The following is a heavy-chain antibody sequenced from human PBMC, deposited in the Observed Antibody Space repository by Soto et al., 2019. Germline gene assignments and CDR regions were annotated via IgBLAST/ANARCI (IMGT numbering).Heavy chain of an antibody. CDR3: ARRRFAYYGHEFDF. CDR2: IKPDGTEK. Sequence: QLVESGGNLVQPGGSLTLSCVASGFTFSTYWMTWVRQAPGKGLEGVANIKPDGTEKYYVESVKGRFTISRDNAENSLYLQMDSLTPEDTAVYYCARRRFAYYGHEFDFWGQGSLVTVSS. V-gene: IGHV3-7*01. D-gene: IGHD3-22*01. CDR1: GFTFSTYW. J-gene: IGHJ4*02.